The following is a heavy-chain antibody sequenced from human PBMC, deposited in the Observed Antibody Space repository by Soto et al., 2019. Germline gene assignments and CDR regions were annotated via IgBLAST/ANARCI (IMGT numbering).Heavy chain of an antibody. CDR2: ISSSASHI. V-gene: IGHV3-21*01. CDR3: ARGYTGYCSGGTCYWFAP. D-gene: IGHD2-15*01. J-gene: IGHJ5*02. Sequence: EVQLVESGGGLVKPGGSLRLSCAASGFSFSSYSMNWVRQAPGKGLAWVSSISSSASHINYADSVKGRFTISRDNAKKSLYLQMNSLRAEDTAVYYCARGYTGYCSGGTCYWFAPWGQGTLVTVSS. CDR1: GFSFSSYS.